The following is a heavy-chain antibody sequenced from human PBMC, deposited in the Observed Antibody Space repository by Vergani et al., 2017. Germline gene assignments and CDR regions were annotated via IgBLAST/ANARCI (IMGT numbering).Heavy chain of an antibody. J-gene: IGHJ5*02. CDR1: ADSISKSDHF. Sequence: QLQLRESGPGLVKPSETLSLTCTVSADSISKSDHFWGWIRQPPGKGLEWIGSLSYSGSTYYNPSLKSRLSMSIDASKNQFSLMLRSVTAADTGVYFCARHIRATFSWYDLTGRFDPWGLGTQVTVSS. V-gene: IGHV4-39*01. CDR2: LSYSGST. D-gene: IGHD6-13*01. CDR3: ARHIRATFSWYDLTGRFDP.